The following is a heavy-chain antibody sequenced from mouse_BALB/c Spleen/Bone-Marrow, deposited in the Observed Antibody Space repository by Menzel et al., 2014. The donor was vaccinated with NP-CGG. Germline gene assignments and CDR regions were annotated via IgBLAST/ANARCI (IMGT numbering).Heavy chain of an antibody. CDR2: INPSNGGT. Sequence: QVQLKQSGAELMKPGASVKLSCKASGYTFTSYYMYWVKQRPGQGLEWIGEINPSNGGTNFNEKFKSKATLTVDKSSSTAYMQLSSLTSEDSAVYYCTRSTMITYFDYWGQGTTLTVSS. V-gene: IGHV1S81*02. D-gene: IGHD2-4*01. CDR3: TRSTMITYFDY. J-gene: IGHJ2*01. CDR1: GYTFTSYY.